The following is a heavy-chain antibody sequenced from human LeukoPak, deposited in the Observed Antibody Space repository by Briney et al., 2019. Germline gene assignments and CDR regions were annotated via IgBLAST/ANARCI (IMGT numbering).Heavy chain of an antibody. CDR2: ISDSGGST. V-gene: IGHV3-23*01. Sequence: GGSLRLSCTASGFTFSSYAMSWVRQAPGKGPEWVSAISDSGGSTYYADSVKGRFTISRDNSKNTLYLQMNSLRAEDTAVYYCAKGYPTNSQTYFDYWGQGTLVTVSS. D-gene: IGHD4-23*01. CDR1: GFTFSSYA. CDR3: AKGYPTNSQTYFDY. J-gene: IGHJ4*02.